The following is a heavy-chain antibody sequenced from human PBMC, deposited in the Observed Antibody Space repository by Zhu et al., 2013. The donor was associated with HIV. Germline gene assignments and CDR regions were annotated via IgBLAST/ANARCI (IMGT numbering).Heavy chain of an antibody. D-gene: IGHD2-21*01. CDR3: ARAGTNNVIVISQYFQH. J-gene: IGHJ1*01. CDR1: GGTFSNYA. V-gene: IGHV1-69*12. Sequence: QVHLVQSGAEEKKPGSSVKVSCKASGGTFSNYAINWVRQAPGQGLEWMGGIIPIFGSAIYAQKFQDRVTITADDSTSTAYMELSSLRSDDTAIYYCARAGTNNVIVISQYFQHWGQGTLVTVSS. CDR2: IIPIFGSA.